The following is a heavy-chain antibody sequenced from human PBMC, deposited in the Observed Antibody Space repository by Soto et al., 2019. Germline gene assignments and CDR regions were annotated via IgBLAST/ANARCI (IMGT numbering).Heavy chain of an antibody. Sequence: QVQLVQSGAEVKKPGASVKVSCKASGYTFTSYGISWVRQAPGQGLEWMGWISAYNGNTNYAQKLQGRVTMTTDTATSTAYMELRSLRSDDTAVYYCARVPLLYYYYYGMDVWGQGTTVTVSS. CDR3: ARVPLLYYYYYGMDV. CDR1: GYTFTSYG. J-gene: IGHJ6*02. CDR2: ISAYNGNT. V-gene: IGHV1-18*04.